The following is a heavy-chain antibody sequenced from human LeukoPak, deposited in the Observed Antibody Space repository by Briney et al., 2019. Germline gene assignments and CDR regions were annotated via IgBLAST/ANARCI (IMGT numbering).Heavy chain of an antibody. D-gene: IGHD2-8*01. V-gene: IGHV3-72*01. J-gene: IGHJ3*02. CDR3: VRRTYAAFDI. CDR1: ASTLSDQY. Sequence: PGGSLRLSCAASASTLSDQYMDWVRQAPGKGLEWVGRTRNKANSYTTEYAASVRGRFSISRDDSKNSLYLQMNSLKTEDTAVYYCVRRTYAAFDIWGQGPMVTVFS. CDR2: TRNKANSYTT.